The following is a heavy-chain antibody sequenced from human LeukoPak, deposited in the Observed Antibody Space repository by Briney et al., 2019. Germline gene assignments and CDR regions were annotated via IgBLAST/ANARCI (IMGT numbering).Heavy chain of an antibody. D-gene: IGHD1-26*01. CDR3: ARLFMTGRKDPSGPTRRWESTPNNWFDP. J-gene: IGHJ5*02. Sequence: SETLSLTCTVSGGSISSNNYYWGWIRQSPGKGLEWIGSMYYRGSTYYNPSLKSRVTMSVDTSKNQFSLKLSSVTAADTAVYYCARLFMTGRKDPSGPTRRWESTPNNWFDPWGQGTLVTVSS. V-gene: IGHV4-39*07. CDR2: MYYRGST. CDR1: GGSISSNNYY.